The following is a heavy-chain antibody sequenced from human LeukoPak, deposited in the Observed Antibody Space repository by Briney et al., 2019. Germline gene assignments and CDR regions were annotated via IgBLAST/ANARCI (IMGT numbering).Heavy chain of an antibody. J-gene: IGHJ4*02. CDR3: ARVDYDILTGYQPQFDY. V-gene: IGHV3-21*01. D-gene: IGHD3-9*01. CDR1: GFTFSSYS. Sequence: GGSLRLSCAASGFTFSSYSMNWVRQAPGKGLEWVSSISSSSSYIYYADSVKGRFTISRDNAKNSLYLQMNSLRAEDTAVYYCARVDYDILTGYQPQFDYWGQGTLVTVSS. CDR2: ISSSSSYI.